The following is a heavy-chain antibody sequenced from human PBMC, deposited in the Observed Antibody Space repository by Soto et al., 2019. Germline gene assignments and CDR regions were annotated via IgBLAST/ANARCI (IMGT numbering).Heavy chain of an antibody. D-gene: IGHD1-26*01. CDR3: AGDILGATPY. Sequence: PGGSLRLSCVASGFNFSIYGMHWVRQAPGKGLEWVALIWYDGSDKYYADSVKGRFTISRDNSKNTLYLQMNSLRGEDTAVYYCAGDILGATPYWGQGTLVTVSS. V-gene: IGHV3-33*08. J-gene: IGHJ4*01. CDR1: GFNFSIYG. CDR2: IWYDGSDK.